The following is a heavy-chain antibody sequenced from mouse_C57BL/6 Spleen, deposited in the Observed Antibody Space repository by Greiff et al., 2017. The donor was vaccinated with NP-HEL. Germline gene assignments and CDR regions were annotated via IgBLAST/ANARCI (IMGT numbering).Heavy chain of an antibody. J-gene: IGHJ4*01. Sequence: VQLQQSGAELVRPGASVKLSCKASGYTFTDYYINWVKQRPGQGLEWIARIYPGSGNTYYHEKLKGKATLTAEKSSSTSYMHLSSLTAEDSAVYFCARERAGYPTAYYAMDYWGQGTSVTVSS. CDR3: ARERAGYPTAYYAMDY. V-gene: IGHV1-76*01. D-gene: IGHD2-2*01. CDR2: IYPGSGNT. CDR1: GYTFTDYY.